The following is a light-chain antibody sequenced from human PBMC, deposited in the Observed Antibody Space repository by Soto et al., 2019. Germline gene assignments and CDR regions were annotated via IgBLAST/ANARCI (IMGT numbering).Light chain of an antibody. J-gene: IGKJ1*01. CDR3: HQYSNFSPWT. CDR2: KAS. Sequence: DIQMTQSPSTLSASVGDRVTITCRASQSISSWLAWYQQKPGKAPKILIYKASSLESGVPSRFSGSGSGTEFTLTISSLQPDDFATYYCHQYSNFSPWTFGQGTKVEVK. V-gene: IGKV1-5*03. CDR1: QSISSW.